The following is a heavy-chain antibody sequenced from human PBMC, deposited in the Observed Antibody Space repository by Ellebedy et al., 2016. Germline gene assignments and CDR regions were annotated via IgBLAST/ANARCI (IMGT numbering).Heavy chain of an antibody. J-gene: IGHJ6*02. D-gene: IGHD3-10*01. CDR3: ASSARSEYYYGMDV. V-gene: IGHV3-30*14. CDR1: GYTFIGYY. CDR2: ISYDGSNK. Sequence: SCXTSGYTFIGYYMHWVRQAPGKGLEWVAVISYDGSNKYYADSVKGRFTISRDNSKNTLFLQMNSLRAEDTAVYYCASSARSEYYYGMDVWGQGTTVIVSS.